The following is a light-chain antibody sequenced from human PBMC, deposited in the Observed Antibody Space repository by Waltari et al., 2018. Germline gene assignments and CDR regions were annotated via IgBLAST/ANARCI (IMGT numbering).Light chain of an antibody. Sequence: QLELTQSPSASASLGASVKLTCTLSSGHITNVVAWHQQQPQKGPRYLMKVNSDGSHSRGDEIPDRFSGSSSGAERYLTIASLQSEYEADYYCQTGGHGTWVFGGGTKLTVL. J-gene: IGLJ3*02. CDR1: SGHITNV. CDR2: VNSDGSH. V-gene: IGLV4-69*01. CDR3: QTGGHGTWV.